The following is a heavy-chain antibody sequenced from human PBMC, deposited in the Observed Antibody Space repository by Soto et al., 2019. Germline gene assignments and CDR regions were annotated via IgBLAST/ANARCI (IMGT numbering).Heavy chain of an antibody. CDR3: AREVIAAAAPFDY. D-gene: IGHD6-13*01. Sequence: SETLSLTCTVSGGSISSGDYYWSWIRQPPGKGLEWIGYIFYSGSTYYNPSLKSRVTISVDTSKNQFSLKLSSVTAADTAVYYCAREVIAAAAPFDYWGQGTLVTVSS. V-gene: IGHV4-30-4*01. CDR1: GGSISSGDYY. CDR2: IFYSGST. J-gene: IGHJ4*02.